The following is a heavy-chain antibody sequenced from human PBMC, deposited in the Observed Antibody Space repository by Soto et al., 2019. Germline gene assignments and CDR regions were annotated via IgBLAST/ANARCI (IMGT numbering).Heavy chain of an antibody. J-gene: IGHJ1*01. D-gene: IGHD6-13*01. V-gene: IGHV4-59*01. CDR3: ARDSGYSSSGEYFQH. CDR1: GGSISSYY. Sequence: QVQLQESGPGLVKPSETLSLTCTVSGGSISSYYWSWIRQPPGKGLEWIGYIYYSGSTNYNPSLKSRVTISVDTSKNQFSLKLSSVTAADTAVYYCARDSGYSSSGEYFQHWGQGTLVTVSS. CDR2: IYYSGST.